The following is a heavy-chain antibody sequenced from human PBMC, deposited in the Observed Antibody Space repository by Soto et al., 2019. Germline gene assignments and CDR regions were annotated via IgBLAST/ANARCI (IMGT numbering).Heavy chain of an antibody. V-gene: IGHV3-74*01. CDR1: GFTFSHYW. Sequence: EVKLVESGGGLVQPGGSLRLSCAASGFTFSHYWMYWVRQAPGKGLVWVSRINSDGSVSSYADSVKGRLTISRDNVKNTLYLQMNSLRAEDTAVYYCARGDCVGGTCYSLAGSFYYYRDVWGKGTTVPVFS. D-gene: IGHD2-15*01. CDR2: INSDGSVS. J-gene: IGHJ6*03. CDR3: ARGDCVGGTCYSLAGSFYYYRDV.